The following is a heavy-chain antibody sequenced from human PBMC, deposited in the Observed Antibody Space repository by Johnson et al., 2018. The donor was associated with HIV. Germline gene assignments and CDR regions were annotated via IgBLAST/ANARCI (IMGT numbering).Heavy chain of an antibody. CDR2: ISYDGSNK. CDR1: GFTFSSYA. V-gene: IGHV3-30-3*01. J-gene: IGHJ3*02. Sequence: QVKLVESGGGLVKPGGSLRLSCAASGFTFSSYAMHWVRQAPGKGLEWVAVISYDGSNKYYADSVKGRFTISRDNSKNTLYLQMNSLRAEDTAVYYCLSPSDAFDIWGQGTMVTVSS. CDR3: LSPSDAFDI.